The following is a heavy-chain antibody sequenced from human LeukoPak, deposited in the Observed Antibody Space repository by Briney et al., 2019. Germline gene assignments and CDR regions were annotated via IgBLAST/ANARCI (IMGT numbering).Heavy chain of an antibody. D-gene: IGHD2-21*01. Sequence: GGSLRLSCAASGFTFSNAWVSWVRQAPGKGLEWVSVIYSGGSTYYADSVKGRFTISRDNSKNTLNLQMNSPRAEDAAVYYCARGYSSDNWGQGTLVTVSS. CDR1: GFTFSNAW. CDR2: IYSGGST. J-gene: IGHJ4*02. CDR3: ARGYSSDN. V-gene: IGHV3-66*01.